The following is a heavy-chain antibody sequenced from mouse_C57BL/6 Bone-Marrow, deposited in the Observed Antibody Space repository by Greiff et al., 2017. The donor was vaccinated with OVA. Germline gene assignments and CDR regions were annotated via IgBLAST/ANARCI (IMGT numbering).Heavy chain of an antibody. D-gene: IGHD1-1*01. CDR3: AIDGFDYYGSSYEKDVDWYFDV. CDR2: IHPSDSDT. J-gene: IGHJ1*03. CDR1: GYAFSSSW. V-gene: IGHV1-74*01. Sequence: QVQLKESGPELVKPGASVKISCKASGYAFSSSWMNWVKQRPGQGLEWIGRIHPSDSDTNYNQKFKGKATLTVDKSSSTAYMQVSSLTSEDSAVYYCAIDGFDYYGSSYEKDVDWYFDVWGTGTTVTVSS.